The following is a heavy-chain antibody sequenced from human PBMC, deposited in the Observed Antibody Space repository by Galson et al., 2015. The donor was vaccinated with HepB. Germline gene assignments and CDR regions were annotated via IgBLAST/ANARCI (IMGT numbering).Heavy chain of an antibody. CDR1: GFTFRSYS. D-gene: IGHD1-26*01. Sequence: LRLSCAASGFTFRSYSMNWVRQAPGKGLEWVSYISSSSSTIYYADSVKGRFTISRDNAKNSLYLQMNSLRDEDTAVYYCARPLLGGGSYSVFGYWGQGTLVTVSS. CDR2: ISSSSSTI. V-gene: IGHV3-48*02. J-gene: IGHJ4*02. CDR3: ARPLLGGGSYSVFGY.